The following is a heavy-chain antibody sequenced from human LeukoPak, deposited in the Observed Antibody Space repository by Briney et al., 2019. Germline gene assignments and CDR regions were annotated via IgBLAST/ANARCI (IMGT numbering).Heavy chain of an antibody. CDR3: ARDPPTTTVSYYYMDV. V-gene: IGHV1-69*05. Sequence: ASVKVSCKASGGTFSSYAISWVRQAPGQGLEWMGGIIPIFGTANYAQKFQGRVTMTRDTSTSTVYMELSSLRSEDTAVYYCARDPPTTTVSYYYMDVWGKGTTVTVSS. J-gene: IGHJ6*03. CDR1: GGTFSSYA. D-gene: IGHD4-11*01. CDR2: IIPIFGTA.